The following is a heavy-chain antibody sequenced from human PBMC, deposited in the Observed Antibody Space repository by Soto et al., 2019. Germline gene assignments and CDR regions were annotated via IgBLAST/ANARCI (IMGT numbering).Heavy chain of an antibody. Sequence: QVQLQQWGAGLLKPSETLSLTCDVYGGSFSGYYWSWIRQPPGKGLEWIGEINHSGSTNYNPSLKSRVNISVDTYKNQFYLKLSSVTAADTDVYYCARKILVVPAAKTYYYYYYGMDVWGQGTTVTVSS. V-gene: IGHV4-34*01. CDR3: ARKILVVPAAKTYYYYYYGMDV. D-gene: IGHD2-2*01. CDR1: GGSFSGYY. CDR2: INHSGST. J-gene: IGHJ6*01.